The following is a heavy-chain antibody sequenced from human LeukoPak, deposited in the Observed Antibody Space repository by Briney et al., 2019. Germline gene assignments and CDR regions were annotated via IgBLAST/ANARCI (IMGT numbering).Heavy chain of an antibody. CDR2: FDPEDGET. J-gene: IGHJ4*02. CDR3: ATDGLRFLEWRPIDY. D-gene: IGHD3-3*01. V-gene: IGHV1-24*01. CDR1: GYTLTELS. Sequence: ASVKVSCKVSGYTLTELSMHWVRQAPGKGLEWMGGFDPEDGETIYAQKFQGRVTMTGDTSTDTAYMELSSLRSEDTAVYYCATDGLRFLEWRPIDYWGQGTLVTVSS.